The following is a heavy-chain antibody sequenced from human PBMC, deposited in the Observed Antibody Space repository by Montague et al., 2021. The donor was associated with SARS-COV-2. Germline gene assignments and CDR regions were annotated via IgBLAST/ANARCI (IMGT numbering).Heavy chain of an antibody. V-gene: IGHV6-1*01. Sequence: CPISGDTVSTNSAAWNWIRQSPSRGLEWLGRIYYTSKWYHDYAVXMKSRITINPDTFQNQFSLQLKSVTPDDTAVYYCARGSSNYWIAEIDCWGQGTLVTVSS. J-gene: IGHJ4*02. D-gene: IGHD4-11*01. CDR1: GDTVSTNSAA. CDR2: IYYTSKWYH. CDR3: ARGSSNYWIAEIDC.